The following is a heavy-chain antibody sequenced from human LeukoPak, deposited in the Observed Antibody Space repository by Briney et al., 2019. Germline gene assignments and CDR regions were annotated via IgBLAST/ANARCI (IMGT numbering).Heavy chain of an antibody. V-gene: IGHV3-23*01. Sequence: GGSLRLSCVASGFTLSSYTINWVRRAPGKGLEWVSVISRRGDTKYYADSVKGRFTISRDNSKNTVFLQMNSLSADDTATYYCANGGAVAVVPAAGPYYAMDFWGQGTPVTVSS. CDR3: ANGGAVAVVPAAGPYYAMDF. CDR2: ISRRGDTK. CDR1: GFTLSSYT. J-gene: IGHJ6*02. D-gene: IGHD2-2*01.